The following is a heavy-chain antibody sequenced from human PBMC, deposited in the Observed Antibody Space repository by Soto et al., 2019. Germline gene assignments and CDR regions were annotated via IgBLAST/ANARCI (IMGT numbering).Heavy chain of an antibody. CDR1: GGSFSGYY. CDR2: INDRGSI. Sequence: QVQLQQWGAGPLRPLETLSLTCGVSGGSFSGYYWAWIRQSPRKGLEWIGEINDRGSINYNPSLKSRVSISVDTSKNHYSLNLRSVTAADTAVYYCAREGHDILTGPPWVWYFDLWGRGTLVNV. J-gene: IGHJ2*01. V-gene: IGHV4-34*01. D-gene: IGHD3-9*01. CDR3: AREGHDILTGPPWVWYFDL.